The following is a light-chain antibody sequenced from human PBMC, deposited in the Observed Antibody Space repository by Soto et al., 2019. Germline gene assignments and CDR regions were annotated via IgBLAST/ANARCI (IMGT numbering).Light chain of an antibody. Sequence: DIPMTQSPSSLSASVGDRVTITCRASQSISSYLNWYQQKPGKAPKLMIYAASSLQSGVPSRFSGSGSGTDFTLTISSLQPEDCATYYCQQSYCTPLTFGGGTKVEIK. CDR2: AAS. J-gene: IGKJ4*01. V-gene: IGKV1-39*01. CDR3: QQSYCTPLT. CDR1: QSISSY.